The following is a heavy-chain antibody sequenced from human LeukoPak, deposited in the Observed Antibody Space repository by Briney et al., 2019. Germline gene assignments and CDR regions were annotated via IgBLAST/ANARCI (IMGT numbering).Heavy chain of an antibody. D-gene: IGHD5-24*01. Sequence: GESLKISCKGSGYSFTSYWISWVRQMPGKGLEWMGRIDPGDSYIDYSPSFQGHVTISADKSIRTAYLQWSNLRASDTAIYYCETLGESRDGYNYVDQWGQGTLLTVSS. V-gene: IGHV5-10-1*01. CDR3: ETLGESRDGYNYVDQ. CDR2: IDPGDSYI. J-gene: IGHJ4*02. CDR1: GYSFTSYW.